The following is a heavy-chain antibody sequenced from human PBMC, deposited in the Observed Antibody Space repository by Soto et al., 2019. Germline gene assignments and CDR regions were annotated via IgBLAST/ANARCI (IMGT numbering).Heavy chain of an antibody. CDR2: IYYSGST. D-gene: IGHD2-15*01. Sequence: SETLSLTCTVSGGSISSGGYYWSWIRQHPGKGLEWIGYIYYSGSTYYNPSLKSRVTISVDTSKNHFSLKLSSVTAAATPVYYCARDVGYCSGVSCPDAFDIWGQVTMVTLSS. CDR3: ARDVGYCSGVSCPDAFDI. CDR1: GGSISSGGYY. J-gene: IGHJ3*02. V-gene: IGHV4-31*03.